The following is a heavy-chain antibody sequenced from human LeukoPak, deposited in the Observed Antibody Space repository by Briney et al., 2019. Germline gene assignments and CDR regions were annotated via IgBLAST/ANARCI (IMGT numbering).Heavy chain of an antibody. CDR2: ISSSTNYI. CDR1: GFTFSSYS. Sequence: KPGGSLRLSCAASGFTFSSYSMNWVRQAPGKGLEWVSSISSSTNYIYYADSVKGRFTISRDNAKNSLYLQMNSLRAEDTAVYYCARDRALGYCSSTSCRWRYFDYWGQGTLVAVSS. D-gene: IGHD2-2*01. CDR3: ARDRALGYCSSTSCRWRYFDY. V-gene: IGHV3-21*01. J-gene: IGHJ4*02.